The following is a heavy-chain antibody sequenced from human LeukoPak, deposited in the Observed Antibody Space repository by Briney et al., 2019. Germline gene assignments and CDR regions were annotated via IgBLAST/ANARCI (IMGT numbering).Heavy chain of an antibody. Sequence: PGGSLRLSCAASGFTFSSYAMSWVRQAPGKGLEWVSAISASGGSTYDADSVKSRFTLSRDNSKNTLYLQMNSLRAEDTAVYYCAKDRDYGDYWGVWWYFDLWGRGTLVTVSS. CDR1: GFTFSSYA. J-gene: IGHJ2*01. CDR2: ISASGGST. V-gene: IGHV3-23*01. D-gene: IGHD4-17*01. CDR3: AKDRDYGDYWGVWWYFDL.